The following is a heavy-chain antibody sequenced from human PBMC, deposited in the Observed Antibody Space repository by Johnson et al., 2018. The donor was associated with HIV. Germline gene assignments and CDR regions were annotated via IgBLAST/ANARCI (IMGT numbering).Heavy chain of an antibody. CDR2: IDWNGGRQ. CDR3: ARQHNYDSSGQGGGLDI. Sequence: MLLVESGGGVVQPGRSLRLSCAASGFTFDDYGMSWVRQAPGKGLEWVSGIDWNGGRQGYVDSVKGRFTISRDNAKNSLYMEMNSLRAEDTALYYCARQHNYDSSGQGGGLDIWGRGTMVTVSS. J-gene: IGHJ3*02. CDR1: GFTFDDYG. V-gene: IGHV3-20*04. D-gene: IGHD3-22*01.